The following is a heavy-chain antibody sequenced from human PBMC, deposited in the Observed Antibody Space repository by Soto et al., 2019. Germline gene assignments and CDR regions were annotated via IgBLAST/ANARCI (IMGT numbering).Heavy chain of an antibody. CDR3: ARAYLIYGDYLVDAFDI. V-gene: IGHV4-39*01. CDR2: IYSSGNT. Sequence: QLQLQESGPGLVNPSGTLSLTCTVSGGSINSSNYCWGWIRQPPGKGLEWIGNIYSSGNTYYNPPLKSRVAISIDTSKHQFSLKLNSVTAADTALYYCARAYLIYGDYLVDAFDIWGQGTMVTVSS. D-gene: IGHD4-17*01. J-gene: IGHJ3*02. CDR1: GGSINSSNYC.